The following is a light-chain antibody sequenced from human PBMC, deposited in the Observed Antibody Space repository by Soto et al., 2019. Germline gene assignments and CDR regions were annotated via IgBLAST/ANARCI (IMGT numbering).Light chain of an antibody. CDR3: QQDGSSLTWT. J-gene: IGKJ1*01. Sequence: EVVLTQSPGTVSLSPGERVTLSCRASQSVISNYLAWYQQRPGQAPRLLIYAASSRATGIPDRLRGSGFGTDFTLSISRLEPEDLAVYYCQQDGSSLTWTFGQGTKVE. V-gene: IGKV3-20*01. CDR1: QSVISNY. CDR2: AAS.